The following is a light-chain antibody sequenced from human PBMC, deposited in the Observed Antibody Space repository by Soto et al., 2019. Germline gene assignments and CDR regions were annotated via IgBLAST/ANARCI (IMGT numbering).Light chain of an antibody. CDR3: QQYKSYWT. CDR1: QTISNW. J-gene: IGKJ1*01. V-gene: IGKV1-5*01. Sequence: DIQMTQSPSTLSASVGDSVTITCRASQTISNWLAWYQQKPGKAPKVLIYDASNLESGVPSRFSGSGSGTEFTLTISSLQPDDFATYYCQQYKSYWTFGQGTKVDIK. CDR2: DAS.